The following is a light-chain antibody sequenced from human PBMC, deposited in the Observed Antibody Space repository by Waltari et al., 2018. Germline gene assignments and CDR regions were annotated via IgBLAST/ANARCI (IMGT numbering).Light chain of an antibody. Sequence: SYVLTQPPSVSVAPGKTASITCGGNNIESKSVHWYQQKPGHAPILVISYDSDRPSGVLERFSGSNSGNTATLTISRVEAGDEADYYCQVWDANTDPGVFGTGTEVTVL. CDR3: QVWDANTDPGV. CDR2: YDS. J-gene: IGLJ1*01. V-gene: IGLV3-21*04. CDR1: NIESKS.